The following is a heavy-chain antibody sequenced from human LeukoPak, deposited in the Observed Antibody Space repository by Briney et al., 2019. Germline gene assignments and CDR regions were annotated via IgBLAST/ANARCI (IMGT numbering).Heavy chain of an antibody. CDR3: ASWGYCSSTSCPPDGYYYYYMDV. J-gene: IGHJ6*03. D-gene: IGHD2-2*01. V-gene: IGHV4-59*08. CDR1: GGSISGDY. CDR2: IYYNGNT. Sequence: SETLSLTCTVSGGSISGDYWSWIRQPPGKGLEWIGYIYYNGNTNYSPSFKSRVTISLDTSKNQFSLNLSSVTAADTAVYYCASWGYCSSTSCPPDGYYYYYMDVWGKGTTVTVSS.